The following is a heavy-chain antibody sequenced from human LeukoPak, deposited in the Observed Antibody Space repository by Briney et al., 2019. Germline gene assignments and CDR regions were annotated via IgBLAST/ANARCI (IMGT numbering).Heavy chain of an antibody. CDR3: ARVEGFWSGYYYYYYMDV. D-gene: IGHD3-3*01. CDR1: GGSISSYY. CDR2: IYTSGST. Sequence: SETLSLTCTVSGGSISSYYWSWIRQPAGKGLEWIWRIYTSGSTNYNPSLKSRVTMSVDTSKNQFSLKLSSVTAADTAVYYCARVEGFWSGYYYYYYMDVWGKGTTVTVSS. V-gene: IGHV4-4*07. J-gene: IGHJ6*03.